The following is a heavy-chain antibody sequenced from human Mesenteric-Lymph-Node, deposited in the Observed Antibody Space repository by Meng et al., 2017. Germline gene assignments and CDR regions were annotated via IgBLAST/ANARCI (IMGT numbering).Heavy chain of an antibody. CDR1: GGSISSSNW. V-gene: IGHV4-4*02. Sequence: QVQLQESGPGLVKPSGTLSLTCAVSGGSISSSNWWSWVRQPPGKGLEWIGEIYHSGSTNYNPSLKSRVTISVDKSKNQFSLKLSSVTAADTAVYYCATTGYDFWSGYSGGGWFDPWHQGTLVTVSS. D-gene: IGHD3-3*01. J-gene: IGHJ5*01. CDR2: IYHSGST. CDR3: ATTGYDFWSGYSGGGWFDP.